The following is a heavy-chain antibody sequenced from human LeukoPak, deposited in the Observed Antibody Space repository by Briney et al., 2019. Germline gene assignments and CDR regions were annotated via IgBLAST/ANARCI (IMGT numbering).Heavy chain of an antibody. J-gene: IGHJ4*02. CDR1: GFSFSSYR. CDR3: AREGILTGYTAFDY. D-gene: IGHD3-9*01. V-gene: IGHV3-30*02. CDR2: IRYDGSNK. Sequence: PGGSLRLSCAASGFSFSSYRMNWVRQAPGKGLEWVAFIRYDGSNKYYADSVKGRFTISRDNSKNTLYLQMNSLRAEDTAVYYCAREGILTGYTAFDYWGQGTLVTVSS.